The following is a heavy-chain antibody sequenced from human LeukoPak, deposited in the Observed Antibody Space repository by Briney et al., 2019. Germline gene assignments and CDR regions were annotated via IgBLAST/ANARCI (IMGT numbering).Heavy chain of an antibody. V-gene: IGHV3-21*01. CDR2: ISSSNSYI. D-gene: IGHD2-8*01. Sequence: GGSLRLSRAASGFTFSSYSMHWVRQAPGKGLEWVSSISSSNSYIYYADSVKGRFTISRDNAKNSLYLQMSSLRVEDTAVYYCARDQAPYCTNGICYERQAYYFDYWGQGTLVTVSS. CDR3: ARDQAPYCTNGICYERQAYYFDY. J-gene: IGHJ4*02. CDR1: GFTFSSYS.